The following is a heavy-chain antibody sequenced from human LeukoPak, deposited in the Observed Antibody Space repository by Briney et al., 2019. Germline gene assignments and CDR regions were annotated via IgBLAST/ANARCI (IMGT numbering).Heavy chain of an antibody. V-gene: IGHV4-38-2*02. Sequence: PSETLSLTCTVSGYSLSSGYYWGCIRQPPGKGLEWSGTFHHSGSTYYNPSLQGRVTMSVDTSKNQFSRKLSSVTAADTAMYYCASTLQRPDQNTDMLTPSTDYWGQGTLVTVSS. CDR1: GYSLSSGYY. D-gene: IGHD5-18*01. J-gene: IGHJ4*02. CDR2: FHHSGST. CDR3: ASTLQRPDQNTDMLTPSTDY.